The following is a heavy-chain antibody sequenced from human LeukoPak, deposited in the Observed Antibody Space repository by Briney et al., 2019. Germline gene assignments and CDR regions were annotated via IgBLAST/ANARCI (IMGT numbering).Heavy chain of an antibody. CDR1: GGSVSSGGYY. V-gene: IGHV4-61*08. CDR2: IYYSGST. CDR3: ARDQGSYYGVDV. J-gene: IGHJ6*02. Sequence: PSETLSLTCTVSGGSVSSGGYYWSWIRQPPGKGLEWIGYIYYSGSTNYNPSLKSRVTMSVDTSNNQFSLKVSSVTAADTAVYYCARDQGSYYGVDVWGQGTTVTVSS.